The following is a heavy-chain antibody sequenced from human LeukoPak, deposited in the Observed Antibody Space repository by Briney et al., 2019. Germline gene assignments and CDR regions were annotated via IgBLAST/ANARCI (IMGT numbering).Heavy chain of an antibody. CDR2: IWYDGSNK. D-gene: IGHD6-13*01. Sequence: PGRSLRLSCAASGFTFSSYGMHWVRQAPGKGLEWVAVIWYDGSNKYYADSVKGRFTISRDNSKNTLYLQMNSLKTEDTAVYYCTTVRVYSSSLNWGQGTLVTVSS. V-gene: IGHV3-33*01. CDR1: GFTFSSYG. CDR3: TTVRVYSSSLN. J-gene: IGHJ4*02.